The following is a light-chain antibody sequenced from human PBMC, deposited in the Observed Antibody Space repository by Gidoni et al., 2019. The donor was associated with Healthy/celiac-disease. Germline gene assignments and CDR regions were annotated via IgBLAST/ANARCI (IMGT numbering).Light chain of an antibody. V-gene: IGLV3-21*04. CDR2: YDS. CDR1: NIGSKS. CDR3: QVWDSSSDHYV. J-gene: IGLJ1*01. Sequence: SYVLTQPPSVSVAPGKTARITCGGNNIGSKSVHWYQQKPGQAPVLVIYYDSDRPSVIPERFSGSNSGNTATLTISRLEAGDEADYYCQVWDSSSDHYVFGTGTKVTVL.